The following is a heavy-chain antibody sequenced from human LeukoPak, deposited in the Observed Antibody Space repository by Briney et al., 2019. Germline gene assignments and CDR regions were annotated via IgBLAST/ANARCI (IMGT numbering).Heavy chain of an antibody. CDR1: GGSISNYY. V-gene: IGHV4-59*08. D-gene: IGHD2-15*01. J-gene: IGHJ5*02. CDR2: IYYSGST. CDR3: ARQGGYCSGGTYYPNWFDP. Sequence: SETLSLTCTVSGGSISNYYWSWIRQPPGKGLEWIGYIYYSGSTDYNPSLKSRVTISVDTSKNQFSLKLSSVTAADTAVYYCARQGGYCSGGTYYPNWFDPWGQGTLVTVSS.